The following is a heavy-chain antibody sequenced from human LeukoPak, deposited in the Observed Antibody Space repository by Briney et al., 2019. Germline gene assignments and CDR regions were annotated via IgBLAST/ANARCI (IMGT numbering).Heavy chain of an antibody. CDR1: GGSISSYY. CDR3: ASGRWLQLGVIDY. D-gene: IGHD5-24*01. J-gene: IGHJ4*02. V-gene: IGHV4-59*01. Sequence: PSETLSLTCTVSGGSISSYYWSWIRQPPGKGLEWIGYIYYSGSTNYNPSLKSRVTISADTSKNQFSLKLSSVTAADTAVYYCASGRWLQLGVIDYWGQGTLVTVSS. CDR2: IYYSGST.